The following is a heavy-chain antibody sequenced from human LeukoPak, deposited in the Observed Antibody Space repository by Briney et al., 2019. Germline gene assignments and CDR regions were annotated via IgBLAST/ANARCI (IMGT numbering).Heavy chain of an antibody. CDR1: GGSLSSYY. J-gene: IGHJ4*02. CDR2: IYSTGSA. Sequence: PSETLSPTCTVFGGSLSSYYWSWIRQPPGKGLEWIGYIYSTGSANYNPSLKSRVTLSVDTAKNQFSLKLNSVTAADTAVYYCARMGGYSGYATHWGQGTLVTVSS. CDR3: ARMGGYSGYATH. V-gene: IGHV4-59*08. D-gene: IGHD5-12*01.